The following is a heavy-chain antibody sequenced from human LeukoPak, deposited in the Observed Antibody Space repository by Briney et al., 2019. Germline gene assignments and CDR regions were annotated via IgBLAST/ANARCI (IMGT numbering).Heavy chain of an antibody. D-gene: IGHD4-17*01. V-gene: IGHV3-21*01. CDR2: ISSSSSYI. Sequence: GGSLRLSCAASGFTFSSYAMSWVRQAPGKGLEWVSSISSSSSYIYYADSVKGRFTISRDNAKNSLYLQMNSLRAEDTAVYYCAREYGDNEGRWFDPWGQGTLVTVSS. CDR3: AREYGDNEGRWFDP. J-gene: IGHJ5*02. CDR1: GFTFSSYA.